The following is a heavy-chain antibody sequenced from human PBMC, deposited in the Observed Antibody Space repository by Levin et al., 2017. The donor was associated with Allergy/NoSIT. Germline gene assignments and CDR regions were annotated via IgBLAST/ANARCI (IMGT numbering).Heavy chain of an antibody. CDR1: GYTFTDHY. CDR2: VNCNSGDT. Sequence: ASVKVSCEAAGYTFTDHYMHWVRQAPGQGLEWIGWVNCNSGDTHYAQKFQDRVTMTRDTSITTAYIEVSSLRFDDTALYFCARNDYGDYVQNFDYWGQGTLVTVSS. D-gene: IGHD4-17*01. J-gene: IGHJ4*02. CDR3: ARNDYGDYVQNFDY. V-gene: IGHV1-2*02.